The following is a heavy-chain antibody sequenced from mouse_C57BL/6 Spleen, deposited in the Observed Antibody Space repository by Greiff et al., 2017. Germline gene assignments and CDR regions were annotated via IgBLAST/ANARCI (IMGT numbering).Heavy chain of an antibody. CDR2: IDPSDSYT. V-gene: IGHV1-59*01. CDR1: GYTFTSYW. Sequence: VQLQQPGAELVRPGTSVKLSCKASGYTFTSYWMPWVKQRPGQGLEWIGVIDPSDSYTNYNQKFKGKATLTVDTSSSTAYMQLSSLTSEDSAVYYCARVLYYYGSSPYYYAMDYWGQGTSVTVAS. CDR3: ARVLYYYGSSPYYYAMDY. J-gene: IGHJ4*01. D-gene: IGHD1-1*01.